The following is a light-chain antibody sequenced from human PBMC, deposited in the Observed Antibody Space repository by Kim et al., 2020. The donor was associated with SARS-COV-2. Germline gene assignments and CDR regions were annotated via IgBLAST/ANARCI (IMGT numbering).Light chain of an antibody. CDR3: QQYNSSPLT. CDR2: KAS. CDR1: QSISSW. V-gene: IGKV1-5*03. J-gene: IGKJ4*01. Sequence: ASVGDRVTSTCRASQSISSWLAWYQQKPGKAPDLLIYKASSLESGVPSRFSGSGSGTEFSLTISSLQPDDFATYYCQQYNSSPLTFGGGTKVEIK.